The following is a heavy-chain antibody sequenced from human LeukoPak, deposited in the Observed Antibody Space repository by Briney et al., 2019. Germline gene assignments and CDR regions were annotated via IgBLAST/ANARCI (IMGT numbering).Heavy chain of an antibody. CDR1: GFTFSRYV. CDR2: ISYDGSNK. Sequence: GGSLRLSCAASGFTFSRYVMHWVRQAPGKGLEWVAVISYDGSNKYYADSVKGRFTISGDNSKNTLYLQMNSLRVEDTAIYYCARSNYGDCDCWGQGTLVTVSS. J-gene: IGHJ4*02. CDR3: ARSNYGDCDC. V-gene: IGHV3-30*04. D-gene: IGHD4-17*01.